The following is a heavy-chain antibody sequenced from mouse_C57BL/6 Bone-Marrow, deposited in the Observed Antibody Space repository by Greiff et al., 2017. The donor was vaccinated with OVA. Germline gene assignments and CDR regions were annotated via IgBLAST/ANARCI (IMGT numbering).Heavy chain of an antibody. CDR1: GYSITSGYY. Sequence: EVQLKESGPGLVKPSQSLSLTCSVTGYSITSGYYWNWIRQFPGNKLEWMGYISYDGSNNYNPSLKNRISITRDTSKNQFFLKLNSVTTEDTATYYCARWLLWFAYWGQGTLVTVSA. CDR2: ISYDGSN. D-gene: IGHD2-3*01. CDR3: ARWLLWFAY. V-gene: IGHV3-6*01. J-gene: IGHJ3*01.